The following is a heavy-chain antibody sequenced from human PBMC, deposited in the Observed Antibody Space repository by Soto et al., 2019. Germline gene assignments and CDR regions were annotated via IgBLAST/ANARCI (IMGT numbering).Heavy chain of an antibody. V-gene: IGHV3-23*01. Sequence: EVQLLESGGGLVQPGGSXRLSCAASGITISNYPMSWVRQAPGKGLDWVSGISGSGDRTYYADSAKGRFTISKDISRNSLSLQLDSLGVEDTAVYFCVKDDGGYPSTAPHWGQGTLVTVSS. CDR2: ISGSGDRT. J-gene: IGHJ4*02. CDR3: VKDDGGYPSTAPH. CDR1: GITISNYP. D-gene: IGHD3-22*01.